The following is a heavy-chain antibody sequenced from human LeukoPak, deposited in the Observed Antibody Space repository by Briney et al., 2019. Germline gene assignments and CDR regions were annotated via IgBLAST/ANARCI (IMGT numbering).Heavy chain of an antibody. J-gene: IGHJ6*02. D-gene: IGHD2-2*02. V-gene: IGHV3-11*01. CDR1: GFTFSDYY. CDR2: ISSSGSTI. CDR3: ARDRVVVVPAAISYYYYYYGMDV. Sequence: GGSLRLSCAASGFTFSDYYMSWIRQAPGKGLEWVSYISSSGSTIYYADSVKGRFTISRDNAKNSLYLQMHSLRAEDTAVYYCARDRVVVVPAAISYYYYYYGMDVWGQGTTVTVSS.